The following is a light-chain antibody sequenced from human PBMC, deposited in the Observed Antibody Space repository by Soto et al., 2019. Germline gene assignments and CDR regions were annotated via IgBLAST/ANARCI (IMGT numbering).Light chain of an antibody. CDR2: GNT. CDR1: SSNIGAGYD. Sequence: QLVLTQPPSVSGAPGQRITISCTGSSSNIGAGYDVHWYQQLPGTAPKLLIYGNTNRPSGVPDRFSGSKSGTSASLAITGLQAEDEADYYCQSYDSLSGSRVFGGGTKLTVL. V-gene: IGLV1-40*01. J-gene: IGLJ3*02. CDR3: QSYDSLSGSRV.